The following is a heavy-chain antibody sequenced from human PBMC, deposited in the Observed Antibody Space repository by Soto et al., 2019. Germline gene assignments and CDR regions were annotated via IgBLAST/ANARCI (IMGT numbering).Heavy chain of an antibody. J-gene: IGHJ4*02. V-gene: IGHV4-59*01. Sequence: SETLSLTCTVSGGSISSYYWSWIRQPPGKGLEWIGYIYYSGSTSYNPSLKSRVTISVDTSKNQFSLKLSSVTAADTAVYYCARAPIYSSSFFLDYWGQGTLVTVSS. D-gene: IGHD6-6*01. CDR3: ARAPIYSSSFFLDY. CDR1: GGSISSYY. CDR2: IYYSGST.